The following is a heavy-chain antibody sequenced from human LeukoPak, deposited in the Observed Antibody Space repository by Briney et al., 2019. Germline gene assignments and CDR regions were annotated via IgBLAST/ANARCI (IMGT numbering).Heavy chain of an antibody. CDR3: ARGGSYYEVYWFDP. V-gene: IGHV1-69*05. Sequence: GASVKASCKASGGTFSSYAISWVRQAPGQGLEWMGGIIPIFGTANYAQKFQGRVTITTDESTSTAYMELSSLRSEDTAVYYCARGGSYYEVYWFDPWGQGTLVTVSS. CDR1: GGTFSSYA. CDR2: IIPIFGTA. D-gene: IGHD1-26*01. J-gene: IGHJ5*02.